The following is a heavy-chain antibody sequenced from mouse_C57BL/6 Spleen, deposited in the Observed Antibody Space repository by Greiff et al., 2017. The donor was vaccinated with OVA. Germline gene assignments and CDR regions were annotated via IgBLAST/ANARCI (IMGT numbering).Heavy chain of an antibody. Sequence: VQLQQSGAELVRPGASVKLSCKASGYTFTDYYINWVKQRPGQGLEWIARIYPGSGNTDYNEKFKGKATLTAEKSSSTAYMQLSSLTSEDSAVYFCASGNWDLYYWGQGTTLTVSS. J-gene: IGHJ2*01. CDR2: IYPGSGNT. D-gene: IGHD4-1*02. CDR3: ASGNWDLYY. V-gene: IGHV1-76*01. CDR1: GYTFTDYY.